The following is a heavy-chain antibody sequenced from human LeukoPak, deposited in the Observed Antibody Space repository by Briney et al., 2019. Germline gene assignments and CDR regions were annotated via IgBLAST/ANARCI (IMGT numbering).Heavy chain of an antibody. V-gene: IGHV3-23*01. D-gene: IGHD3-10*01. CDR1: GFTFSGYA. CDR3: AKKRERKSGSYYYFDY. CDR2: ISGSGGST. J-gene: IGHJ4*02. Sequence: GGSLRLSCAASGFTFSGYAMSWVRQAPEKGLEWVSAISGSGGSTYYADSVKGRFTISRDNSKNTLYLQMNSLRAEGTAVYYCAKKRERKSGSYYYFDYWGQGTLVTVSS.